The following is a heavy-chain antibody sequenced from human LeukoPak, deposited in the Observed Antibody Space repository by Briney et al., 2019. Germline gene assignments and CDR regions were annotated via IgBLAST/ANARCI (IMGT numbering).Heavy chain of an antibody. Sequence: SETLSLTCTVSGGSISSYYWSWIRQPPGKGLEWIGYIYYSGSTNYTPSLKGRVTISVDTSKNQFSLKLSSVTAADTAVYYCARNLIVVFNDAFDIWGQGTMVTVSS. CDR3: ARNLIVVFNDAFDI. V-gene: IGHV4-59*01. J-gene: IGHJ3*02. D-gene: IGHD3-22*01. CDR2: IYYSGST. CDR1: GGSISSYY.